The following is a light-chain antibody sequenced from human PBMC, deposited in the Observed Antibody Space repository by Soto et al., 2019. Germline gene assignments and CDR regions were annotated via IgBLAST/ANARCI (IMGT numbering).Light chain of an antibody. CDR1: SGDVGSYNL. CDR3: CSYAAGSTYV. CDR2: EGS. Sequence: QSALTQPASVSGSPGQSITISCTGTSGDVGSYNLVSWYQQHPGKAPKLMIYEGSKRPSGVSNRFSGSKSDNTASLTISGLQAEDETDYYCCSYAAGSTYVFGTGTKVTVL. V-gene: IGLV2-23*01. J-gene: IGLJ1*01.